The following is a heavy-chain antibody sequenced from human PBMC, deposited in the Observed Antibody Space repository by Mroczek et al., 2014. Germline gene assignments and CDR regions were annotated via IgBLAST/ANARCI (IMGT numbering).Heavy chain of an antibody. Sequence: ESGGGLVKPGGSLRLSCAASGFTFSSYSMNWVRQAPGKGLEWVSSISSSSSYIYYADSVKGRFTISRDNAKNSLYLQMNSLRAEDTAVYYCARVRPYRSTIGGYYYGMDVWGQGTTVTVS. J-gene: IGHJ6*02. D-gene: IGHD4-11*01. V-gene: IGHV3-21*01. CDR3: ARVRPYRSTIGGYYYGMDV. CDR1: GFTFSSYS. CDR2: ISSSSSYI.